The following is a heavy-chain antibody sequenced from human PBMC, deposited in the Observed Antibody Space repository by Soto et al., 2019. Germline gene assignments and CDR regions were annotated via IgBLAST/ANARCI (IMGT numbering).Heavy chain of an antibody. D-gene: IGHD4-17*01. Sequence: GGSLRLSCTASGFTFSTYAMSWVRQAPGKGLEWVSAISASGESTYSADSVKGRFTISRDNSMNALYLQMSSLRIEDTAVYYCAHPRGYGVFDAYDIWGQGTMVTVSS. CDR1: GFTFSTYA. V-gene: IGHV3-23*01. CDR2: ISASGEST. J-gene: IGHJ3*02. CDR3: AHPRGYGVFDAYDI.